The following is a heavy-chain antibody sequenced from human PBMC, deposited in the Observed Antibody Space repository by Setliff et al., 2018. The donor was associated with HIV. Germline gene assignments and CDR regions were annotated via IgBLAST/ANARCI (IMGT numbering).Heavy chain of an antibody. CDR1: GYTFTGSF. D-gene: IGHD5-18*01. CDR3: ARGSPHVDTDRVSQHPTDYYYYGMDV. CDR2: INAGYGNT. V-gene: IGHV1-3*01. J-gene: IGHJ6*02. Sequence: ASVKVSCKSSGYTFTGSFMHWVRQAPGQGLEWMGWINAGYGNTKYSQKFQGRVTITRDKSTSTVYMELSGLTSADTAIYYCARGSPHVDTDRVSQHPTDYYYYGMDVWGQGTTVTVSS.